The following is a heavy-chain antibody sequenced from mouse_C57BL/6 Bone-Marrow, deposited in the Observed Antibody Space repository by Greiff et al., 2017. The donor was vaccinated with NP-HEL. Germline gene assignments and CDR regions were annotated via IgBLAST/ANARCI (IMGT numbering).Heavy chain of an antibody. J-gene: IGHJ3*01. CDR1: GFPLTSYG. D-gene: IGHD2-3*01. Sequence: VKLMESGPGLVAPSQSLSITCTVSGFPLTSYGVDWVRQSPGKGLEWLGVIWGVGSTNYNSALKSRLSISKDNSKSQVFLKMNSLQTDDTAMYYCAGSSIYDGYYRFAYWGQGTLVTVSA. CDR3: AGSSIYDGYYRFAY. V-gene: IGHV2-6*01. CDR2: IWGVGST.